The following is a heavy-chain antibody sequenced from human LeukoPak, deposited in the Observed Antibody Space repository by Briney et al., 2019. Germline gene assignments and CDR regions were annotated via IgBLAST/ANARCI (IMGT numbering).Heavy chain of an antibody. CDR3: AREGVERVFAFDI. J-gene: IGHJ3*02. CDR1: GFTFSTYS. D-gene: IGHD5/OR15-5a*01. V-gene: IGHV3-21*01. Sequence: GGSLRLSCAGSGFTFSTYSMNWVRQAPGKGLEWVSSIVSSPSTYIYYADSVKGRFTISRDNSKNTLYLQMNSVRDEDTAVYYCAREGVERVFAFDIWGQGTMVTVSS. CDR2: IVSSPSTYI.